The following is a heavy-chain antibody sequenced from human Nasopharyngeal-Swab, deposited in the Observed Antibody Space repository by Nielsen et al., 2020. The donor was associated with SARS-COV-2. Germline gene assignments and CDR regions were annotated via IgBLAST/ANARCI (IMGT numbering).Heavy chain of an antibody. CDR3: AADDPYYDSSGCFDY. CDR1: GFTVSSNY. J-gene: IGHJ4*02. CDR2: IYSGGST. V-gene: IGHV3-53*01. D-gene: IGHD3-22*01. Sequence: GGSLRLSCAAPGFTVSSNYMSWVRQAPGKGLEWVSVIYSGGSTYYADSVKGRFTISRDNSKNTLYLQMNSLRAEDTAVYYCAADDPYYDSSGCFDYWGQGTLVTVSS.